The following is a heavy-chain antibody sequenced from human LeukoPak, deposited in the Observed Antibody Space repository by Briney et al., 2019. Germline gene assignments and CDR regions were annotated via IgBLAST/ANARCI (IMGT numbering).Heavy chain of an antibody. D-gene: IGHD3-22*01. V-gene: IGHV3-33*01. CDR2: IWYDGSNK. CDR3: ARNYASSGHCGY. CDR1: GFTFSSYG. J-gene: IGHJ4*02. Sequence: GGSLRLSCAASGFTFSSYGMHWVRQAPGKGVEWVAVIWYDGSNKYYADSVKGRFTIFRDNSKNTLYLQMNSLRAEDTAVYYCARNYASSGHCGYWGQGTLVTVSS.